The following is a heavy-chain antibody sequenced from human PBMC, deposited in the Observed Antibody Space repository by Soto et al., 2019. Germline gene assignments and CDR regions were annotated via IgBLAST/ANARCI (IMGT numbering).Heavy chain of an antibody. Sequence: GESLKISCKGSGYSFTSYWIGWVRQMPGKGLEWMGFIHPDDSDTRYSPSFQGQVAISVDKSITTAYLQWSSLKASDTAMYYWARRGWGSSAAHSFDSWGQGTLVTVSS. CDR1: GYSFTSYW. V-gene: IGHV5-51*01. J-gene: IGHJ4*02. D-gene: IGHD7-27*01. CDR3: ARRGWGSSAAHSFDS. CDR2: IHPDDSDT.